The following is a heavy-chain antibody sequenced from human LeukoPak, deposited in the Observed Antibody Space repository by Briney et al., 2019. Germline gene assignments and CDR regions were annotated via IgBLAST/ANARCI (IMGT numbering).Heavy chain of an antibody. J-gene: IGHJ6*03. CDR2: ISGSGGST. D-gene: IGHD3-10*01. V-gene: IGHV3-23*01. CDR1: GFTFSSYA. Sequence: GGSLRLSCAASGFTFSSYAMSWVRQAPGKGLEWVSAISGSGGSTYYADSVKGRFTISRDNSKNTLYLQMNSLRAEDTAVYYCARVPSRTVRGYYYYYMDVWGKGTTVTVSS. CDR3: ARVPSRTVRGYYYYYMDV.